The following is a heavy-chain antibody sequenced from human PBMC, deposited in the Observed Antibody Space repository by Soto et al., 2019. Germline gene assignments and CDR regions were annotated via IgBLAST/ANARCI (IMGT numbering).Heavy chain of an antibody. CDR3: ARDGGYCSSTSCSTGYYYYGMDV. V-gene: IGHV1-2*02. J-gene: IGHJ6*02. CDR2: INPNSGGT. CDR1: GYTFTGYY. Sequence: ASVKVSCKASGYTFTGYYMHWVRQAPGQGLEWMGWINPNSGGTNYAQKFQGRVTMTRDTSISTAYMELSRLRSDDTAVYYCARDGGYCSSTSCSTGYYYYGMDVWGQGTTVTV. D-gene: IGHD2-2*01.